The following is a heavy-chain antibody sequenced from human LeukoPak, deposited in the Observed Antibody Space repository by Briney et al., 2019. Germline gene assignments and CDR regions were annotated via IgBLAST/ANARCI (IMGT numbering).Heavy chain of an antibody. CDR1: GDSISSYY. D-gene: IGHD6-6*01. V-gene: IGHV4-4*09. CDR3: ARLTRLSTSPDRYYLDY. J-gene: IGHJ4*02. Sequence: SETLSLTCTVSGDSISSYYWSWIRQPPGKGLEWIGYIYTSVGTNYIPSLKGRVTISIDTSKYQFSLKLSSVTAADSAVYYCARLTRLSTSPDRYYLDYWGQGTLVTVSS. CDR2: IYTSVGT.